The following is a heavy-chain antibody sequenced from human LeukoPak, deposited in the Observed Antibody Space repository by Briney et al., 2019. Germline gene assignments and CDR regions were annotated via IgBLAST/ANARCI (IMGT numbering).Heavy chain of an antibody. Sequence: GGSLRLSCAASQFTLSVYWMHWVRQVPGKGLVWVSRTNHDGTSTNYADSVKGRFTISRDNAKNTLFLQLSSLRVEDTAVYYCARAGSDWKIDYWGQGTLVTVSS. D-gene: IGHD6-19*01. CDR1: QFTLSVYW. CDR2: TNHDGTST. V-gene: IGHV3-74*01. J-gene: IGHJ4*02. CDR3: ARAGSDWKIDY.